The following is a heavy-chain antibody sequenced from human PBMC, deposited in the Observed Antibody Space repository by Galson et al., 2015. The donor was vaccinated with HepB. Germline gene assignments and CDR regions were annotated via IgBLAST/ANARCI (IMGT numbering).Heavy chain of an antibody. Sequence: LSLTCAVYGGSFSGYYWSWIRQPPGKGLEWIGEINHSGSTNYNPSLKSRATISVDTSKNQFSLKLSSVTAADTAVYYCARGRYCSSTSCYLTYYYYYGMDVWGQGTTVTVSS. V-gene: IGHV4-34*01. CDR1: GGSFSGYY. CDR3: ARGRYCSSTSCYLTYYYYYGMDV. D-gene: IGHD2-2*01. CDR2: INHSGST. J-gene: IGHJ6*02.